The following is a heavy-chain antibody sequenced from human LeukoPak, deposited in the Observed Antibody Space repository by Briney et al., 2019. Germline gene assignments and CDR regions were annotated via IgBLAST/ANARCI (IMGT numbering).Heavy chain of an antibody. J-gene: IGHJ4*02. CDR1: GGSISSGDYY. CDR2: IYYSGSS. D-gene: IGHD3-22*01. CDR3: ARGDSGYYHPY. V-gene: IGHV4-30-4*01. Sequence: SETLSLTCTVSGGSISSGDYYWSWIRHPPGKGLEWVGYIYYSGSSYYNPSLKSRVTISVDTSKNQFSLKLSSVTAADTAVYYCARGDSGYYHPYWGQGTLVTVSS.